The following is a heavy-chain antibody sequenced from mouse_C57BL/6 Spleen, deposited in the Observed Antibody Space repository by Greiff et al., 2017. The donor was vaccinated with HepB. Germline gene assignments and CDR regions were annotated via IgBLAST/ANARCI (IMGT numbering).Heavy chain of an antibody. Sequence: EVKLMESGGGLVKPGGSLKLSCAASGFTFSSYTMSWVRQTPEKRLEWVATISGGGGNTYYPDSVKGRFTISRDNAKNTLYLQMSSLRSEDTALYDCASPITTVVEGFAYWGQGTLVTVSA. D-gene: IGHD1-1*01. J-gene: IGHJ3*01. V-gene: IGHV5-9*01. CDR1: GFTFSSYT. CDR3: ASPITTVVEGFAY. CDR2: ISGGGGNT.